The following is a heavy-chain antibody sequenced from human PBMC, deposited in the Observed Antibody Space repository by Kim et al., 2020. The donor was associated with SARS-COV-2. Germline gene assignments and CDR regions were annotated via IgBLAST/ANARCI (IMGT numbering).Heavy chain of an antibody. V-gene: IGHV3-74*01. CDR3: ASLSTWYVWDKFDY. CDR1: GFTFSSYG. D-gene: IGHD3-16*01. CDR2: VNSDGSST. J-gene: IGHJ4*02. Sequence: GGSLRLSCVASGFTFSSYGMHWVRQAPGKGLVWVSRVNSDGSSTSYADSVKGRFTISRDNARNTLYLQMNSLRAEDTAVYYCASLSTWYVWDKFDYWGQGTLVTVSS.